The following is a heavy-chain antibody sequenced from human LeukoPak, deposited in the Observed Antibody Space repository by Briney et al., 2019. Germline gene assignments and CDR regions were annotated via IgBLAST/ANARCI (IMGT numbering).Heavy chain of an antibody. Sequence: PGGSLRLSCGASGITFSKYAMSWVRQAPGKGLEWVSAISGSGGSTYYADSVKGRFTISRDNSKNTLYLQMNSLRAEDAAVYYCARDFYYDSSGYYQYYFDYWGQGTLVTVSS. CDR2: ISGSGGST. V-gene: IGHV3-23*01. J-gene: IGHJ4*02. CDR1: GITFSKYA. D-gene: IGHD3-22*01. CDR3: ARDFYYDSSGYYQYYFDY.